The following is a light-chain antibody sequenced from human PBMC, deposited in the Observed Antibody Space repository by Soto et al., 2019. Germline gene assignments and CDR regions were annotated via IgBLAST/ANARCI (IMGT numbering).Light chain of an antibody. CDR3: SSYTTSGSLV. V-gene: IGLV2-14*01. Sequence: QSALTQPASVSGSPGQSITISCTGTSSDVGGYNYVSWYQQHPGKAPKLMIYDVRNRPSGVSNRFSGSKSGNTASLTISGLQAEDEADYYCSSYTTSGSLVFGGGTKLTVL. CDR2: DVR. J-gene: IGLJ2*01. CDR1: SSDVGGYNY.